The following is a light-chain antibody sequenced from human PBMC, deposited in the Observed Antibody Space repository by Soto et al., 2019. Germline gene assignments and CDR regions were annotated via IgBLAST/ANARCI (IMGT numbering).Light chain of an antibody. CDR1: QSISTW. CDR2: KAS. Sequence: DIQMTQSPSTLPASVGDRVTITCRASQSISTWLAWYQQKPGKAPNLLIYKASYLASGVPSRFSGGGSGTEFTLTISSLQPDDFATYYCQQYSSYWTFGQGTEVDIK. J-gene: IGKJ1*01. CDR3: QQYSSYWT. V-gene: IGKV1-5*03.